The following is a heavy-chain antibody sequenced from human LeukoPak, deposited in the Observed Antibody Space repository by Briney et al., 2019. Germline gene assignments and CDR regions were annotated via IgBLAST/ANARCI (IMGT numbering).Heavy chain of an antibody. J-gene: IGHJ4*02. V-gene: IGHV1-18*01. CDR3: ERTCSSSSCYMVH. CDR1: GYTFANFG. D-gene: IGHD2-2*02. Sequence: ASVKVSCKASGYTFANFGITWVRQAPGQGLEWMGWISVYNGNTNYAQNLQGRVTLTTDTYTSTDYMEMRRLRSDATALYYCERTCSSSSCYMVHWGQGTLVTVSS. CDR2: ISVYNGNT.